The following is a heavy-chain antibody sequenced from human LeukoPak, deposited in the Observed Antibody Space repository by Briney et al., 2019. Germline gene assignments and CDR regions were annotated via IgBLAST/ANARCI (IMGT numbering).Heavy chain of an antibody. V-gene: IGHV4-38-2*02. D-gene: IGHD2-15*01. J-gene: IGHJ4*02. CDR2: IKHRRRS. CDR1: GSSISSDYY. CDR3: ARVVGATSIDY. Sequence: PSETLSLTCSVSGSSISSDYYWGWVRQPPRKGLEWSGSIKHRRRSYYNPSFKSRVTISVDTSKNQFSLQLSSVTAADTAVYYCARVVGATSIDYWGQGILVTVSS.